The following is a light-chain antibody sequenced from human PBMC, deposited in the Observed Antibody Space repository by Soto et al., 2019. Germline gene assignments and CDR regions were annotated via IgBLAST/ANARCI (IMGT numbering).Light chain of an antibody. CDR2: DVS. Sequence: QSALTQPRSVSGSPGQSVTISCTGTSSDFGGYNYVSWYQHHPGKAPKLMIYDVSERPSGVPDRFSGSKSGNTASLTISGLQAEDEADYYCCSYAGTFDVFGTGTKVTVL. V-gene: IGLV2-11*01. CDR1: SSDFGGYNY. CDR3: CSYAGTFDV. J-gene: IGLJ1*01.